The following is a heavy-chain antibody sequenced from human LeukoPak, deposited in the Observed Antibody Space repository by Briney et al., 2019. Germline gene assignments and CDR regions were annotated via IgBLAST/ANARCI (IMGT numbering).Heavy chain of an antibody. CDR1: GYTFTSYY. D-gene: IGHD3-16*01. V-gene: IGHV1-46*01. J-gene: IGHJ6*02. Sequence: ASVKVSCKASGYTFTSYYMYWVRQAPGQGLEWMGIINPSGGSTSYAQKFQGRVTMTRDTSISTAYMELSRLRSDDTAVYYCAILKQLGGYYYGMDVWGQGTTVTVSS. CDR2: INPSGGST. CDR3: AILKQLGGYYYGMDV.